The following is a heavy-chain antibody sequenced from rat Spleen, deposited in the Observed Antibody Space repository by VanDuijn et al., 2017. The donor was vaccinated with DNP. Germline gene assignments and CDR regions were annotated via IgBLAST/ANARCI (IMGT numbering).Heavy chain of an antibody. V-gene: IGHV1-43*01. J-gene: IGHJ1*01. D-gene: IGHD1-4*01. Sequence: QVQLQQSGAELAKPGSSVKLSCKASGYTFNSYYIGWIKQTTGQGLEYIGYINTGSGGTNYNEKFRGKATLTVDTSSNTAFMQLSSLTPDDSAVYYCARRRLPYWYFDFWGPGTMVTVSS. CDR1: GYTFNSYY. CDR2: INTGSGGT. CDR3: ARRRLPYWYFDF.